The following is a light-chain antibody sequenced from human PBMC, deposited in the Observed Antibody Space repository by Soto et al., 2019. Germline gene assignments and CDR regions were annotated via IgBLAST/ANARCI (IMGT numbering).Light chain of an antibody. Sequence: DIQMTQSPSSLSASVGDRVTITCRASQGIRDELGWYQQKPGKAPKRLIYAASRLHSGVPSRFSGSGSVTQFSLTISSLQPEYFATYYCLHHNSYPWTFGQGTKVEIK. CDR3: LHHNSYPWT. CDR1: QGIRDE. J-gene: IGKJ1*01. V-gene: IGKV1-17*01. CDR2: AAS.